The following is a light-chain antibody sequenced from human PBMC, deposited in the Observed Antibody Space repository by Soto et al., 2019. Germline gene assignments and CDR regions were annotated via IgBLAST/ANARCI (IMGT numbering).Light chain of an antibody. J-gene: IGKJ1*01. CDR3: QQYNNWPPWT. V-gene: IGKV3-15*01. CDR2: GAS. CDR1: QSISSN. Sequence: EIVMTQSPATLSASPGERVTLSCRASQSISSNLAWYQQKPGQTPRLLIYGASTGATGFPARFSGSGSGTEFTLTISSLQSEDFAVYYCQQYNNWPPWTFGQGTKVEIK.